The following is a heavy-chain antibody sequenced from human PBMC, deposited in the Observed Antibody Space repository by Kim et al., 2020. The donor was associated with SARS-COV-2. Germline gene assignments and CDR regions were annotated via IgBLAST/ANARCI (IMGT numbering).Heavy chain of an antibody. V-gene: IGHV3-30*04. CDR1: GFTFSSYA. CDR2: ISYDGSNK. Sequence: GGSLRLSCAASGFTFSSYAMHWVRQAPGKGLEWVAVISYDGSNKYYADSVKGRFTISRDNSKNTLYLQMNSLRAEDTAVYYCARVPTARVIGTLYYFDYWGQGTLVTVSS. CDR3: ARVPTARVIGTLYYFDY. D-gene: IGHD5-18*01. J-gene: IGHJ4*01.